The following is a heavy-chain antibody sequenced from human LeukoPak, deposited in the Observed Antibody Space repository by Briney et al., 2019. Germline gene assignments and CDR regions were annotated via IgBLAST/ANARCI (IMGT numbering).Heavy chain of an antibody. J-gene: IGHJ4*02. V-gene: IGHV4-39*02. CDR3: ARGAMATTPFFDY. Sequence: SSETLSLTCTVSGGSIGRSSSYWGWIRQPPGKGLEWIGSLYYGGSTYYNPSLKSRVTISVDTSENLFSLRLTSVTAADTAVYYCARGAMATTPFFDYWGQGTLVTVSS. D-gene: IGHD5-24*01. CDR2: LYYGGST. CDR1: GGSIGRSSSY.